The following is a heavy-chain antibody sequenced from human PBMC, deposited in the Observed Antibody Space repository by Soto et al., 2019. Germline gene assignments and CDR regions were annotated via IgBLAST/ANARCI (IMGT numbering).Heavy chain of an antibody. CDR3: ATHTARKEGTDY. J-gene: IGHJ4*02. D-gene: IGHD1-1*01. V-gene: IGHV1-69*06. Sequence: QVQLVQSGADMKKPGSSVRVSCKASGGTFTSAISWVRQAPGQGLEWVGVVFPVFASANYAQKFQGRVTITADKSTRTADMELRSLRSEDTAVYYCATHTARKEGTDYWGQGTLVSVSS. CDR1: GGTFTSA. CDR2: VFPVFASA.